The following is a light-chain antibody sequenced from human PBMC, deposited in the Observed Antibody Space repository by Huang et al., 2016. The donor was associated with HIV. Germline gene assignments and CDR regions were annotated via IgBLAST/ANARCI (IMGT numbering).Light chain of an antibody. CDR2: GAS. CDR3: QQYHNWPYT. J-gene: IGKJ2*01. Sequence: EIIMTQSPATLSLSPGEGASLSCRANQSVATNLAWYLHRPGQSPGILIFGASTRASGLPCRFSCSWSGTQFSLTVSGLQSEDFAVYNCQQYHNWPYTFGQGTKLEI. CDR1: QSVATN. V-gene: IGKV3-15*01.